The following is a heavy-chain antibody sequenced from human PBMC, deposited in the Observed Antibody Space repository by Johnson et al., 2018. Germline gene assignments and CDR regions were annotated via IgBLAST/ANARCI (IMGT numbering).Heavy chain of an antibody. V-gene: IGHV1-46*01. CDR3: ARETGYSGMHAFDI. CDR2: INPSGGSP. CDR1: GYTFTTYY. Sequence: QVQLVQSGAEVPKPGASVKVSCKTSGYTFTTYYIHWVRLAPGQGLEWMGIINPSGGSPSYAEKFTGRVTMTRDTSPSTVYMELSSLRSEDTAVYYCARETGYSGMHAFDIWGQGTRVTVSS. D-gene: IGHD3-10*01. J-gene: IGHJ3*02.